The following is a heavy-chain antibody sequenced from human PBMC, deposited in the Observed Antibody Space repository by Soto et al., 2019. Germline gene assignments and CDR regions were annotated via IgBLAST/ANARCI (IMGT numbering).Heavy chain of an antibody. V-gene: IGHV4-59*01. CDR1: GNSINSYY. CDR3: ARVSMVRGITYYYYYYGMDV. CDR2: IYYTGST. D-gene: IGHD3-10*01. J-gene: IGHJ6*02. Sequence: SETLSLTCTVSGNSINSYYWRWIRQTPGEGLEWIGYIYYTGSTSYNPSLKSRVTISVDTSKNQFSLKLSSVTAADTAVYYCARVSMVRGITYYYYYYGMDVWGRGTTVT.